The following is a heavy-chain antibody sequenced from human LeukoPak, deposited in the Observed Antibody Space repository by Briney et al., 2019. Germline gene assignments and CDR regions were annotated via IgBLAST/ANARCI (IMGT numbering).Heavy chain of an antibody. CDR3: TRDPTIVGATKVYDY. CDR1: GFTFGDYA. CDR2: IRSKAYGGTT. Sequence: GGSLRLSCTASGFTFGDYAMSWFRQAPGKGLEWVGFIRSKAYGGTTEYAASVKGRFTISRDDSKSIAYLQMNSLKTEDTAVYYCTRDPTIVGATKVYDYWGQGTLVTVSS. J-gene: IGHJ4*02. D-gene: IGHD1-26*01. V-gene: IGHV3-49*03.